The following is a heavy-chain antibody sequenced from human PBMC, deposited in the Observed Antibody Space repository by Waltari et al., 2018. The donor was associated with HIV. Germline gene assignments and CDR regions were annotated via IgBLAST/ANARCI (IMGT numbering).Heavy chain of an antibody. CDR2: TYTSACT. CDR3: ARTYCSSTSCYGGANWFDP. CDR1: GGSISSGSYY. J-gene: IGHJ5*02. Sequence: QVQLQESGPGLVKPSQTLSLTCTVSGGSISSGSYYWSWIRQPAGQGLEWLGRTYTSACTNYIPSLKIRVTISVDTSKNQFSLKLSSVTAADTAVYYCARTYCSSTSCYGGANWFDPWGQGTLVTVSS. D-gene: IGHD2-2*01. V-gene: IGHV4-61*02.